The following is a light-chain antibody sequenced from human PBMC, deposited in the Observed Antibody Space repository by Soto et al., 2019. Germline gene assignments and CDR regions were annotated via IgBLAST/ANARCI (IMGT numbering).Light chain of an antibody. Sequence: DIQMTQSPSSLSASVGDRVTNTCRASENIARYLNWYQQRPGKAPELLISAASSLQSGVPSRFSGGGSGTDFTLTISSLQPEDFATYYCQQSYSNPRTFGQGTKVDIK. J-gene: IGKJ1*01. V-gene: IGKV1-39*01. CDR3: QQSYSNPRT. CDR2: AAS. CDR1: ENIARY.